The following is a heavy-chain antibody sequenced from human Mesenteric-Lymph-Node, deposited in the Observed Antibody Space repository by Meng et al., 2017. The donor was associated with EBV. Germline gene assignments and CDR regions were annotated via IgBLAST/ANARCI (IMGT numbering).Heavy chain of an antibody. CDR1: GGSFSPYT. J-gene: IGHJ4*02. V-gene: IGHV1-69*01. D-gene: IGHD5-18*01. CDR2: IIPMFGTA. CDR3: ARVWGGYSFGLSDY. Sequence: GQSGAEVRKPGSSVKVSCKASGGSFSPYTITWVRQAPGQGLEWMGRIIPMFGTAKYAQNFQGRVTITADESTNTAYMELSSLRSDDTAVYYCARVWGGYSFGLSDYWGQGTLVTVSS.